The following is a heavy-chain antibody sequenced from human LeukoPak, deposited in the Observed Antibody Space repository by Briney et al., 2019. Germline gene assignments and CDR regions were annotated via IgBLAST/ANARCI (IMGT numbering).Heavy chain of an antibody. J-gene: IGHJ6*04. V-gene: IGHV3-23*01. CDR2: ISGSGGST. D-gene: IGHD3-10*02. Sequence: GGSLRLSCAASGFTFSSYAMSWVRQAPGKGLEWVSTISGSGGSTYYADSVKGRFTISRDNAKNSLYLQMNSLRVEDTAVYYCAELGITMIGGVWGKGTTVTISS. CDR1: GFTFSSYA. CDR3: AELGITMIGGV.